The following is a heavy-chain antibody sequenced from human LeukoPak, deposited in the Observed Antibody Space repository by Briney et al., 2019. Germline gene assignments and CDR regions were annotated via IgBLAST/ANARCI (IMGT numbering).Heavy chain of an antibody. CDR1: GFSFSSYA. J-gene: IGHJ4*02. CDR2: ISHDGINK. D-gene: IGHD6-19*01. CDR3: ARDRREYSSGWYFDK. V-gene: IGHV3-30*04. Sequence: PGGSLRLSCVVSGFSFSSYAMHWVRQAPGKGLEWVAVISHDGINKYYADSVKGRFTISRDISKNTLYVQMNSLRGEDTAVYYCARDRREYSSGWYFDKWGQGILVTVSS.